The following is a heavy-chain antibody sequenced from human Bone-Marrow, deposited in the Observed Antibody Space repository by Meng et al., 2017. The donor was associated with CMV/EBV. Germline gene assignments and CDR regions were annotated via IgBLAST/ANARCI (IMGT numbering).Heavy chain of an antibody. CDR2: IYSGGST. CDR3: ASPRASHGPRTEYDDYGMDV. D-gene: IGHD3/OR15-3a*01. Sequence: GESLKISCAASGITVSSNYMSWVRQAPGKGLEWVPVIYSGGSTYYADSVKGRFTICRDNSKNTRYLQMNSLRAEDTAVYYCASPRASHGPRTEYDDYGMDVWGQGTTVTVSS. CDR1: GITVSSNY. J-gene: IGHJ6*02. V-gene: IGHV3-53*01.